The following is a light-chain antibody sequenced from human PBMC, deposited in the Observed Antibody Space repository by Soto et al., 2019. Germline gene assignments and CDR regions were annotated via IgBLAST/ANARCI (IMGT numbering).Light chain of an antibody. Sequence: EIVLTQSPATLSLSPGERATLSCRASQSVSSYLAWYQQKPGQAPRLLIYDASNRGTGIPARFSGSGSGTDFTLTISSLEHEDFAVYYCQQRSNWPSFTFGPGTKVDIK. CDR2: DAS. J-gene: IGKJ3*01. CDR3: QQRSNWPSFT. V-gene: IGKV3-11*01. CDR1: QSVSSY.